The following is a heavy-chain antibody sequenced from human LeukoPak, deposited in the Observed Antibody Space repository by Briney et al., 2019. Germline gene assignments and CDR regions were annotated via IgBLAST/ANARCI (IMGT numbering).Heavy chain of an antibody. Sequence: GGSLRLSCAASGFTFSDYYMSWIRQAPGKGLEWVSYISSSGSTIYYADFVKGRFTISRDNAKNSLYLQMNSLRAEDTAVFYCANGGNYYDNSGYLFQYWGQGTLVTVSS. CDR3: ANGGNYYDNSGYLFQY. CDR1: GFTFSDYY. V-gene: IGHV3-11*04. CDR2: ISSSGSTI. D-gene: IGHD3-22*01. J-gene: IGHJ1*01.